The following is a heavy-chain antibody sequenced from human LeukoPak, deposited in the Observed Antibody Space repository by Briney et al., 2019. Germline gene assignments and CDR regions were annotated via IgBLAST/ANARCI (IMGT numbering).Heavy chain of an antibody. D-gene: IGHD3-10*01. J-gene: IGHJ4*02. V-gene: IGHV3-9*01. Sequence: PGGSLRLSCAASGFTFDDYAMHWVRQAPGKGLEWVSGISWNSGSIGYADSVKGRSTISRDNAKNSLYLQMNSLRAEDTALYYCAKDMILWFGEAAFDYWGQGTLVTVSS. CDR3: AKDMILWFGEAAFDY. CDR2: ISWNSGSI. CDR1: GFTFDDYA.